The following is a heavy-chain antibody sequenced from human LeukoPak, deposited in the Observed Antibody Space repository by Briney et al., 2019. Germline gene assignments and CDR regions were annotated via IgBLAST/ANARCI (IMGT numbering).Heavy chain of an antibody. Sequence: PSETLSLTCTVSGGSISSYYWSWIRQPPGEGLEWIGYISYSGSTNYNPSLKSRVTMSVDTSTNQFSLKLSSVTAADTAVYYCGRQTDWVDNCFAPWGKGPLVTV. CDR1: GGSISSYY. V-gene: IGHV4-59*08. CDR2: ISYSGST. J-gene: IGHJ5*02. CDR3: GRQTDWVDNCFAP. D-gene: IGHD3/OR15-3a*01.